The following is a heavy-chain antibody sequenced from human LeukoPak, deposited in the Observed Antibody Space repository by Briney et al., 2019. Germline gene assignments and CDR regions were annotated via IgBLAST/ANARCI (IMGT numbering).Heavy chain of an antibody. Sequence: ASVKVSCKASGYTFAGYYMHWVRQAPGQGLEWMGWINPNSGGTNYAQKFQGRVTMTRDTSISTAYMVLSRLRSDDTAVYYCARVPPGYSKHFDYWGQGTLVTVSS. CDR2: INPNSGGT. J-gene: IGHJ4*02. D-gene: IGHD6-13*01. CDR3: ARVPPGYSKHFDY. V-gene: IGHV1-2*02. CDR1: GYTFAGYY.